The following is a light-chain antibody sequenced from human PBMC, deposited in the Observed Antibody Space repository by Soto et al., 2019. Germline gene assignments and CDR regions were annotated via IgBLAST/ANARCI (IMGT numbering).Light chain of an antibody. Sequence: EIVMTQSPATLSVSPGARAPLSCRARQSVSSNLAWYPQHPGQAPRLLIYGASTRATGIPARFSGSGSGTEFTLTISSLQSEDFAVYSCQQYNNWPPITFGQGTRLEI. J-gene: IGKJ5*01. CDR1: QSVSSN. CDR2: GAS. CDR3: QQYNNWPPIT. V-gene: IGKV3-15*01.